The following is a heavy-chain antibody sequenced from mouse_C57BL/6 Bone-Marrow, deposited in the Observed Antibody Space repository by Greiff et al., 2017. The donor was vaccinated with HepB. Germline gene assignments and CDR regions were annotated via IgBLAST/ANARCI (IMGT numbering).Heavy chain of an antibody. CDR2: IYPRSGNT. J-gene: IGHJ4*01. CDR3: ANSGGSSYYAMDY. V-gene: IGHV1-81*01. D-gene: IGHD1-1*01. CDR1: GYTFTSYG. Sequence: QVQLQQSGAELARPGASVKLSCKASGYTFTSYGISWVKQRTGQGLEWIGEIYPRSGNTYYNEKLKGKATLTADKSSSTAYMELRSLTSEDSAVYFCANSGGSSYYAMDYWGQGTSVTVSS.